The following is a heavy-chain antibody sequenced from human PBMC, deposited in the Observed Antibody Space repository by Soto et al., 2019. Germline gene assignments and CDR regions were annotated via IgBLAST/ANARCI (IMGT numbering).Heavy chain of an antibody. CDR1: GYTFTGYA. J-gene: IGHJ4*02. CDR2: INAGNGNT. CDR3: ARGVGGYDPIY. V-gene: IGHV1-3*01. D-gene: IGHD3-22*01. Sequence: ASVKVSCKTSGYTFTGYATHWVRQAPGQRLEWMGWINAGNGNTKYSQKFQGRVTITRDTSASTAYMELSSLRSEDTAVYYCARGVGGYDPIYWGQGTLVTVSS.